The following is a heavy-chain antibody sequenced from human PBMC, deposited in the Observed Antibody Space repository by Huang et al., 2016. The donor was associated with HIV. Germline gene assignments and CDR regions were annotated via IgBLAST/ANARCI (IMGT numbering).Heavy chain of an antibody. V-gene: IGHV1-8*01. Sequence: QVQLVQSGAEVRKPGASVKVSCKASGYTFSNYDINWVRQASGQGLEWRGGMNPNSGNTGYAQKFKGRVAMTRNTSMTTAYMELRSLRSDDTAVYFCARGLGRTRRFDYWGQGALVNVYS. CDR1: GYTFSNYD. CDR3: ARGLGRTRRFDY. CDR2: MNPNSGNT. J-gene: IGHJ4*02. D-gene: IGHD2-2*01.